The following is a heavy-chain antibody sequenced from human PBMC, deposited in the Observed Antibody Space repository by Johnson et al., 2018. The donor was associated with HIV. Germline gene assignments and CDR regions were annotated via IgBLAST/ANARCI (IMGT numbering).Heavy chain of an antibody. V-gene: IGHV3-20*04. CDR1: GLNFDDYG. D-gene: IGHD3-22*01. J-gene: IGHJ3*02. Sequence: VQLVESGGGVVQPGRSLRLSCATSGLNFDDYGMSWVRQGPGKGLEWVAGINWNGGSTGYADSVKGRFTVSRDNANNSLYLQMNSLRAEDTALYYCARDWDYYDSSGYYYAVMVDAFDIWGQGTTVIVSS. CDR2: INWNGGST. CDR3: ARDWDYYDSSGYYYAVMVDAFDI.